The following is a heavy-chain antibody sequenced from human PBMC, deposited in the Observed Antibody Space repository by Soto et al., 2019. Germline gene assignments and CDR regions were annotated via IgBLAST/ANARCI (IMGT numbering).Heavy chain of an antibody. CDR1: GGSITSYY. D-gene: IGHD3-10*01. Sequence: QVQLQESGPGLVKPLATLSLTCTVPGGSITSYYWSWVRQPPGKGLEWIGYIYYNGHINYNPSLKSRLTISLDTSKNQFSLRLSSVTAADTAVYYCATGRVYFGSEYWGQGTLVTVSS. J-gene: IGHJ4*02. V-gene: IGHV4-59*01. CDR3: ATGRVYFGSEY. CDR2: IYYNGHI.